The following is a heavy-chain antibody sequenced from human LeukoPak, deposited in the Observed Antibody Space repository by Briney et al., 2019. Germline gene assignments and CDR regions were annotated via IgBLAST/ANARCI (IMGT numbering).Heavy chain of an antibody. CDR3: AKPPAYYYDSSGYSPFDY. V-gene: IGHV3-23*01. CDR1: GFTFSSYA. J-gene: IGHJ4*02. CDR2: ISGSGGST. Sequence: PGASLRLSCAASGFTFSSYAMSWVRRAPGKGLEWVSGISGSGGSTYYADSVKGRFTISRDNSKNTLYLQMNSLRAEDTAVYYCAKPPAYYYDSSGYSPFDYWGQGTLVTVSS. D-gene: IGHD3-22*01.